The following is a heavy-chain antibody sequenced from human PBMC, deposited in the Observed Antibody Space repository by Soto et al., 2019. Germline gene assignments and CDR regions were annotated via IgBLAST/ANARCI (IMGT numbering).Heavy chain of an antibody. CDR3: AKAKIFGVVPYYYYGMDA. CDR1: GFTFSSYA. CDR2: ISGSGGST. V-gene: IGHV3-23*01. D-gene: IGHD3-3*01. Sequence: LRVSCAASGFTFSSYAMSWVRQAPGKGLEWVSAISGSGGSTYYADSVKGRFTISRDNSKNTLYLQMNSLRAEDTAVYYCAKAKIFGVVPYYYYGMDAWGQGTTVTVSS. J-gene: IGHJ6*02.